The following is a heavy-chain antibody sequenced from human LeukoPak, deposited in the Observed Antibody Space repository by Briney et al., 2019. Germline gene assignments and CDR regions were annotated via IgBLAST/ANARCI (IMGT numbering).Heavy chain of an antibody. CDR1: EFSVGSNY. Sequence: GGSLRLSCAASEFSVGSNYMTWVRQAPGKGLEWVSSISSSSSYIYYADSVKGRFTISRDNAKNSLYLQMNSLRAEDTAVYYCARDFSMVATSHYYYYMDVWGKGTTVTVSS. V-gene: IGHV3-21*01. D-gene: IGHD5-12*01. CDR2: ISSSSSYI. CDR3: ARDFSMVATSHYYYYMDV. J-gene: IGHJ6*03.